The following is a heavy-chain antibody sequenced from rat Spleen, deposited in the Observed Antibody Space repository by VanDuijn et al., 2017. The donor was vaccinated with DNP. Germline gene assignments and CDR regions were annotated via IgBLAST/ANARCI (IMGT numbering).Heavy chain of an antibody. CDR1: GFNFNDYW. V-gene: IGHV4-2*01. CDR2: INEDSRII. D-gene: IGHD5-1*01. J-gene: IGHJ3*01. Sequence: EVKLVESGGGLVQPGRSLKLSCAASGFNFNDYWMGWVRQAPGKGLEWIGEINEDSRIINYLPSLKDRFTISRDNAQNSLYLQMTNLGSEDTAIYYCVTRGTGSDNWFAYWGQGTLVTVSS. CDR3: VTRGTGSDNWFAY.